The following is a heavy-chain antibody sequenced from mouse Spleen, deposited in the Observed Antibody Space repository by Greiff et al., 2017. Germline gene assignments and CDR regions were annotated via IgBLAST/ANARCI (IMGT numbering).Heavy chain of an antibody. V-gene: IGHV5-17*02. D-gene: IGHD3-3*01. CDR2: ISSGSSTI. CDR1: GFTFSSFG. CDR3: AREGTAARAMDY. Sequence: EVKLVESGGGLVQPGGSRKLSCAASGFTFSSFGMHWVRQAPEKGLEWVAYISSGSSTIYYADTVKGRFTISRDNPKNTLFLQMTSLRSEDTAMYYCAREGTAARAMDYWGQGTSVTVSS. J-gene: IGHJ4*01.